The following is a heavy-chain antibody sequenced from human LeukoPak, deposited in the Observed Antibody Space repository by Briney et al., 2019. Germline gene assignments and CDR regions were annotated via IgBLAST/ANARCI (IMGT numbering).Heavy chain of an antibody. CDR1: GDSVSGVY. D-gene: IGHD2-15*01. V-gene: IGHV4-59*08. CDR2: VYYSGDT. Sequence: SETLSLTCTVSGDSVSGVYWSWIRQPPGKGLEWIGYVYYSGDTNYNPSPKSRVTMSLDTSKNQVSLRLSSVTAADTAVYYCARHSFATPFDYWGRGTLLTVSS. CDR3: ARHSFATPFDY. J-gene: IGHJ4*02.